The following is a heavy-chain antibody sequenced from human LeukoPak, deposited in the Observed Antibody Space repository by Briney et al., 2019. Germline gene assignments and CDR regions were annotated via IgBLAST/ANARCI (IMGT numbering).Heavy chain of an antibody. V-gene: IGHV1-69*13. CDR2: IIPIFGTA. Sequence: SVKVSCKASGYTFTSYGISWVRQAPGQGLEWMGGIIPIFGTANYAQKFQGRVTITADESTSTAYMELSSLRSEDTAVYYCAREGKGYCSSTSCSWFDPWGQGTLVTVSS. CDR1: GYTFTSYG. CDR3: AREGKGYCSSTSCSWFDP. J-gene: IGHJ5*02. D-gene: IGHD2-2*01.